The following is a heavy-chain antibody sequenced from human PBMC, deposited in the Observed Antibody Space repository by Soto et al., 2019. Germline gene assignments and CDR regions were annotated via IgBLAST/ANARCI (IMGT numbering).Heavy chain of an antibody. D-gene: IGHD6-6*01. CDR2: ISAYNGNT. CDR1: GYTFTSYG. V-gene: IGHV1-18*01. CDR3: ARDNGSSSLPYVDNYYYYYGMDV. Sequence: EASVKVSCKASGYTFTSYGISWVRQAPGQGLEWMGWISAYNGNTNYAQKLQGRVTMTTDTSTSTAYMELRSLRSDDTAVYYCARDNGSSSLPYVDNYYYYYGMDVWGQGTTVTVS. J-gene: IGHJ6*02.